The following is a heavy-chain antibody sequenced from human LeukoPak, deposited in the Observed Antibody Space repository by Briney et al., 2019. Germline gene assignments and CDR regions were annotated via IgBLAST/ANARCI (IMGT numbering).Heavy chain of an antibody. CDR2: IYSGGST. CDR3: VKGRGVITTVTTHYFDY. CDR1: GFTVSSNY. D-gene: IGHD4-17*01. Sequence: GGSLRLSCAASGFTVSSNYMSWVRQAPGKGLEWVSVIYSGGSTYYADSVKGRFTISRDNSKNTLYLQMSSLRADDTAVYYCVKGRGVITTVTTHYFDYWGQGTLVTVSS. V-gene: IGHV3-66*01. J-gene: IGHJ4*02.